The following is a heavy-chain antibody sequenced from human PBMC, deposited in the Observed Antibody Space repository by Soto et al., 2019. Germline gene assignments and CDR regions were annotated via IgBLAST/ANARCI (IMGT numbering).Heavy chain of an antibody. Sequence: QVQLVESGGGLVQPGGSLRLSCATSGFIFSDFYMNWIRQAPGKGLEWISYISGSGRFIQYADSAKGRFTISRDNAQNSQYIQTNSLSAKDTALYFCARDSDSDSLTDLDYWGQGTLVTVSS. J-gene: IGHJ4*02. CDR2: ISGSGRFI. V-gene: IGHV3-11*01. CDR1: GFIFSDFY. D-gene: IGHD3-3*01. CDR3: ARDSDSDSLTDLDY.